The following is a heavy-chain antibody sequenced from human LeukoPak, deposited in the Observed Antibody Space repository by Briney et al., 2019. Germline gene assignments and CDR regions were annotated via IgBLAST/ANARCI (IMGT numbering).Heavy chain of an antibody. Sequence: PSDTLSLTCAVYGGSFSGYYWRWIRQPPGKGPEWIGEINHSGSSNYNPSLKSRVTISIDTSKKQLSLKLSSVTAADTAVYHCAYTYYQVKDAFDIWGQGTMVSVSS. D-gene: IGHD2-2*01. CDR1: GGSFSGYY. CDR3: AYTYYQVKDAFDI. J-gene: IGHJ3*02. CDR2: INHSGSS. V-gene: IGHV4-34*01.